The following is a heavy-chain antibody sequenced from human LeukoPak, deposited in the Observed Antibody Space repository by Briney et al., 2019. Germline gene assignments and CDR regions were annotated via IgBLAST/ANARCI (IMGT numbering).Heavy chain of an antibody. Sequence: PGGSLRLSCAAPGFTFSSYGMHWVRQAPGKGLEWVAFIRYDGSNKYYADSVEGRFTISRDNSKNTLYLQMNSLRAEDTAVYYCAKDLDSSGYSDYWGQGTLVTVSS. V-gene: IGHV3-30*02. J-gene: IGHJ4*02. CDR1: GFTFSSYG. D-gene: IGHD3-22*01. CDR3: AKDLDSSGYSDY. CDR2: IRYDGSNK.